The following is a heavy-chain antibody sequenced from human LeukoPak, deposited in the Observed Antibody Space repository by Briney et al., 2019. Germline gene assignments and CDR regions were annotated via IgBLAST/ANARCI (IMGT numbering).Heavy chain of an antibody. V-gene: IGHV4-38-2*02. Sequence: SETLSLTCTVPGYSISSGYYWGWIRQPPGKGLEWIGSIYHSGSTYYNPSLKSRVTISVDTSKNQFSLKLSSVTAADTAVYYCARASSSARTPTKYNWFDPWGQGTLVTVSS. CDR3: ARASSSARTPTKYNWFDP. CDR1: GYSISSGYY. D-gene: IGHD6-13*01. CDR2: IYHSGST. J-gene: IGHJ5*02.